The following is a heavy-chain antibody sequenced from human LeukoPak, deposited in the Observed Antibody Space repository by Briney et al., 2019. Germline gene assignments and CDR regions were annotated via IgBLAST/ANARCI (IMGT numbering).Heavy chain of an antibody. CDR1: GFTFSSYT. D-gene: IGHD2-15*01. Sequence: AGGSLRLSCAASGFTFSSYTMNWVRQAPGKGLEWVSSISSRSTYIYYADSVKGRFTISRDNAKNSLYLQMNSLRSDDTAVYYCARVSVVNRPHREYFQHWGRGTLVTVSS. V-gene: IGHV3-21*04. J-gene: IGHJ1*01. CDR3: ARVSVVNRPHREYFQH. CDR2: ISSRSTYI.